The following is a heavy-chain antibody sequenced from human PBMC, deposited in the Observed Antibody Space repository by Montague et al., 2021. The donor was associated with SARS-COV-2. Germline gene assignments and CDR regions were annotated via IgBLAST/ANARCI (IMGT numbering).Heavy chain of an antibody. CDR3: SRGSGWMGNAFDI. J-gene: IGHJ3*02. V-gene: IGHV4-59*01. D-gene: IGHD6-19*01. Sequence: SETLSLTCTVSGGSISSYYWSWIRQPPGKGLEWVGYIYYSGSTNYNPSLKSRVTISVDTSKNQFSLKLSSVTAADTAVYYCSRGSGWMGNAFDIWGQGTLVTVSS. CDR2: IYYSGST. CDR1: GGSISSYY.